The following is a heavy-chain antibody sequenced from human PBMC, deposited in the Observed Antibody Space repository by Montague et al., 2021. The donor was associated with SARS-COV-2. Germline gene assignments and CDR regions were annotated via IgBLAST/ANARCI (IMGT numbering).Heavy chain of an antibody. CDR1: GFTFSSYA. V-gene: IGHV3-30-3*01. D-gene: IGHD3-3*01. CDR2: ISYDGSNK. J-gene: IGHJ6*02. CDR3: ARDGAQYDFWSGYYSSEAVYYYYYGMDV. Sequence: SLRLSCAASGFTFSSYAMHWVRQAPGKGLEWVAVISYDGSNKYYADSVKGRFTISRDNSKNTLYLQMNSLRAEDTAVYYCARDGAQYDFWSGYYSSEAVYYYYYGMDVWGQGTMVTVSS.